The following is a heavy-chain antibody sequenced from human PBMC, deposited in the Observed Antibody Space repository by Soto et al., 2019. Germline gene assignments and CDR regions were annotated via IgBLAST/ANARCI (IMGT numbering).Heavy chain of an antibody. CDR2: INSDGSSI. Sequence: EVQLVESGGGLVQPGGSLRLSCAASGFTFSSYWMHWVRQAPGKGLVWVSRINSDGSSISYADSVKGRFTISRDNAKNTLYLQINSLRAEDTAVYYCSTSLAVWELHYHFDYWGQGTLVTV. D-gene: IGHD1-26*01. J-gene: IGHJ4*02. V-gene: IGHV3-74*01. CDR1: GFTFSSYW. CDR3: STSLAVWELHYHFDY.